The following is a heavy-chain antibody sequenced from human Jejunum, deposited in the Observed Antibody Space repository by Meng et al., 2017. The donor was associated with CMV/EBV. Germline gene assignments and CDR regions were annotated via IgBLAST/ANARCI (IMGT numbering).Heavy chain of an antibody. CDR3: ARDKAGYKNCDS. V-gene: IGHV4-30-4*08. Sequence: KGAVQGLMDPSQTLSFRCTDSDGSTARYDYWLSWIRQPPGKCLEWIGYIYHKGHTYYNPSLRSRISISVDTSKNQFALRLNSVTAADTAVYYCARDKAGYKNCDSWGQGTLVTVSS. J-gene: IGHJ5*01. D-gene: IGHD5-24*01. CDR2: IYHKGHT. CDR1: DGSTARYDYW.